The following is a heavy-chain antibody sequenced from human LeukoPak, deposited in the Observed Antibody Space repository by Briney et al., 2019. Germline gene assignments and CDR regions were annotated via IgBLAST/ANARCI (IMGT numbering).Heavy chain of an antibody. Sequence: GGSLRLSCAASGFTFSSYAMSWVRQAPGKGLEWVAVIWYDGTEKYYADSVKGRFTISRDNSKNTLYLQMNSLRAEDTAVYYCARETLSSGWYKDYWGQGSLVTVSS. CDR1: GFTFSSYA. CDR3: ARETLSSGWYKDY. J-gene: IGHJ4*02. D-gene: IGHD6-19*01. V-gene: IGHV3-33*08. CDR2: IWYDGTEK.